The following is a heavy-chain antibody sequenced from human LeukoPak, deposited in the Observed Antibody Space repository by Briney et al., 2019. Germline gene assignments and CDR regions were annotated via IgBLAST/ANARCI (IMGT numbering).Heavy chain of an antibody. J-gene: IGHJ4*02. D-gene: IGHD3-22*01. CDR2: ISGSGGST. CDR1: GFTFSSYS. CDR3: AKKYPNYDSSGYYQD. V-gene: IGHV3-23*01. Sequence: GGSLRLSCAASGFTFSSYSMNWVRQAPGKGLEWVSAISGSGGSTYYADSVKGRFTISRDNSKNTLYLQMNSLRAEDTAVYYCAKKYPNYDSSGYYQDWGQGTLVTVSS.